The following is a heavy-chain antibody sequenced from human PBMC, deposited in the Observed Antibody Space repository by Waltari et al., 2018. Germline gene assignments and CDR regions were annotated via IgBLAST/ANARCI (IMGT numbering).Heavy chain of an antibody. CDR1: GFSFSSYA. CDR3: AKDGVYGSGSYYPDY. D-gene: IGHD3-10*01. Sequence: EVQLLESGGGLVQPGGSLRLSCAASGFSFSSYAMSWVRRAPGKGLEWVSAINGGGSSASADSVKGRFTVSRDNSKNTLYLQMNSLRDEDTAVYYCAKDGVYGSGSYYPDYWGQGTLVTVSS. J-gene: IGHJ4*02. V-gene: IGHV3-23*01. CDR2: INGGGSSA.